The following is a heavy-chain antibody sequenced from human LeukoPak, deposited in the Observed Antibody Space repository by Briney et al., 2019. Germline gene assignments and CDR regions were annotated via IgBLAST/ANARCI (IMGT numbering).Heavy chain of an antibody. Sequence: PSETLSLTCAVYGGSFSGYYWSWIRQPPGKGLEWIGYIYYSGSTNYNPSLKSRVTISVDTSKNQFSLKLTSVTAADTAVYYCARGTNYYGSGDYWGQGTLVTVST. J-gene: IGHJ4*02. CDR3: ARGTNYYGSGDY. CDR1: GGSFSGYY. D-gene: IGHD3-10*01. CDR2: IYYSGST. V-gene: IGHV4-59*01.